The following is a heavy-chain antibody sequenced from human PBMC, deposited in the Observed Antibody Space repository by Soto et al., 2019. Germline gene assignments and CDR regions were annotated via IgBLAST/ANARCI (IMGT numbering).Heavy chain of an antibody. CDR2: ISSSSSYT. V-gene: IGHV3-11*03. D-gene: IGHD2-15*01. CDR3: ARQLGYCSDGTCYFDY. Sequence: GGSLRLSCAASGFTFSDYYMSWIRQAPGKGLEWVSYISSSSSYTNYADSVKGRFTISRDNAKNSLYLQMNSLTAEDTAVYHCARQLGYCSDGTCYFDYWGQGTEVTVPQ. CDR1: GFTFSDYY. J-gene: IGHJ4*02.